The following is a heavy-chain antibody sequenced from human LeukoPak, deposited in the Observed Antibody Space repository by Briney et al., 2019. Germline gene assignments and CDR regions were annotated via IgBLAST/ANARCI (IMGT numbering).Heavy chain of an antibody. V-gene: IGHV4-34*01. Sequence: SETLSLTCAVSGGSFSGYYWTWIRQPPGKGLEWIGEINHSGSTNYNPSLKSRVTISVDTSKNQFSLKLSSVTAADTAVYYCARTMVVTAARPFDYWGQGTLVTVSS. CDR2: INHSGST. CDR1: GGSFSGYY. D-gene: IGHD2-21*02. CDR3: ARTMVVTAARPFDY. J-gene: IGHJ4*02.